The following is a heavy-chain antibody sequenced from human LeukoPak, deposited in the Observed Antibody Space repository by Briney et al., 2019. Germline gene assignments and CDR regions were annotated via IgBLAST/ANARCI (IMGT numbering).Heavy chain of an antibody. J-gene: IGHJ4*02. Sequence: GGSLRLSCAASGFTFSIFWMSWVRQAPGKGLEWVANIKQDGSAKYYVDSVKGRFTISRDNARNLLYLEMNNLRAEDTAIYYCATSYDSSGNNWGQGTLVTVSS. D-gene: IGHD3-22*01. CDR1: GFTFSIFW. CDR2: IKQDGSAK. V-gene: IGHV3-7*01. CDR3: ATSYDSSGNN.